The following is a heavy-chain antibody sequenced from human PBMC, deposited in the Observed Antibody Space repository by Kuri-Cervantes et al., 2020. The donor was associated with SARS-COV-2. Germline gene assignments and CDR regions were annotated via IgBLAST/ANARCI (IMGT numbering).Heavy chain of an antibody. V-gene: IGHV3-48*04. J-gene: IGHJ4*02. Sequence: GGSLRLPVAASGFTFSNYSMNWVRRAPGKGLEWVSYISSSSSTIYYADSVKGRFTISRDNAKNSLYLQMNSLRAEDTAVYYCARGRGQDADYVDYWGQGTLVTVSS. CDR1: GFTFSNYS. CDR3: ARGRGQDADYVDY. D-gene: IGHD4/OR15-4a*01. CDR2: ISSSSSTI.